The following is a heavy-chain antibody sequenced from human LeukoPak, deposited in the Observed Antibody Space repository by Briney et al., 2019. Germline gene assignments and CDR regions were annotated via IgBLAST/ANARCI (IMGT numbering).Heavy chain of an antibody. CDR1: GFTFSSYG. CDR3: AKDLGGTSGVGLFDI. J-gene: IGHJ3*02. Sequence: GGSLRLTCAASGFTFSSYGMSWVRQAPGKGLEWVSAISGRGDSTYYADSVRGRFTISRDNSKNTLYLQMNSLRVEDTAVYYCAKDLGGTSGVGLFDIWEQGRMVTVSA. CDR2: ISGRGDST. D-gene: IGHD3-10*01. V-gene: IGHV3-23*01.